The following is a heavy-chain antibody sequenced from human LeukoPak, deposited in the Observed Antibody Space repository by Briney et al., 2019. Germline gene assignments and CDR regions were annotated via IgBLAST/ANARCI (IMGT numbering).Heavy chain of an antibody. CDR1: GYTFTSYG. CDR2: ISAYNGNT. V-gene: IGHV1-18*01. CDR3: ARAPGLLWFGGDAFDI. D-gene: IGHD3-10*01. Sequence: ASVKVTCKAPGYTFTSYGISWVRQAPGQGLEWMGWISAYNGNTNYAQKLQGRVTMTTDTSTSTAYMELRSLRSDDTAVYYCARAPGLLWFGGDAFDIWGQGTMVTVSS. J-gene: IGHJ3*02.